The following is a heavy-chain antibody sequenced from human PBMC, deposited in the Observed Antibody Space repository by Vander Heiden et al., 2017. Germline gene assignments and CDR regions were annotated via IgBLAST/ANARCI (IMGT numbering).Heavy chain of an antibody. CDR3: ARDWGGGHFYYYYGMDV. D-gene: IGHD3-10*01. Sequence: EVQLVGSGGGLVQPGGSLRLSCAAAGFTFSSYWMSWVRQAPGKGLEWVANIKQDGSEKYYVDSVEGRFTISRDNAKNSLYLQMNSLRAEDTAVYYCARDWGGGHFYYYYGMDVWGQGTTVTVSS. J-gene: IGHJ6*02. CDR2: IKQDGSEK. CDR1: GFTFSSYW. V-gene: IGHV3-7*01.